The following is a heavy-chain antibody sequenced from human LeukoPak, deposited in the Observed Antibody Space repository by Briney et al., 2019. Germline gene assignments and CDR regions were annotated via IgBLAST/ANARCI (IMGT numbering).Heavy chain of an antibody. CDR3: ARGTVGGVAATSALYYYGRDV. J-gene: IGHJ6*02. D-gene: IGHD2-15*01. CDR2: IYYSGST. Sequence: PSETLSLTCTVSGGSISSYYWSWIRQPPGKGLEWIGYIYYSGSTNYNPSLKSRVTISVDTSKNQFSLKLSSVTAADTAVYYCARGTVGGVAATSALYYYGRDVWGQGTTVPVSS. V-gene: IGHV4-59*01. CDR1: GGSISSYY.